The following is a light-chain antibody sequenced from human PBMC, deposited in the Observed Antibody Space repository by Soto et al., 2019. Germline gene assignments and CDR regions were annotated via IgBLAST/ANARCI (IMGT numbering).Light chain of an antibody. Sequence: DVQMTQSPSSLSASVGDRVSITCRASQSINNWLAWYQQKPGKAPKSLIYATFSLQSGVPSRFSGSGSGTDFTLTINSLQPEDFATYYCQRYNNFPPTFGGGTKVEIK. CDR1: QSINNW. V-gene: IGKV1D-16*01. CDR3: QRYNNFPPT. CDR2: ATF. J-gene: IGKJ4*01.